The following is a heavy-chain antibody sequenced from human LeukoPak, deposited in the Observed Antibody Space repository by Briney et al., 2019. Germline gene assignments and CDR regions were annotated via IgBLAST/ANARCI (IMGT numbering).Heavy chain of an antibody. CDR2: IKEDGSEK. CDR1: GFTFSTYW. V-gene: IGHV3-7*01. J-gene: IGHJ6*03. Sequence: PGGSLRLPCADSGFTFSTYWMSWVRQAPGKGLEWVANIKEDGSEKYYVDAVKGRFTISRDNAKNSLYLQMNSLRAEDTAVYYCARLGGLSYYYYYMDVWGKGTTVTVSS. CDR3: ARLGGLSYYYYYMDV. D-gene: IGHD3-3*01.